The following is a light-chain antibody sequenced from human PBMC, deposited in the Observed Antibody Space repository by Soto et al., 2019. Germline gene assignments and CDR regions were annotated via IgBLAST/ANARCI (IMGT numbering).Light chain of an antibody. V-gene: IGKV1-5*01. J-gene: IGKJ1*01. CDR2: DAS. CDR1: ESVSKW. CDR3: QQYNSYSWT. Sequence: DIQMTQSPSFLSASVGDKVTITCRATESVSKWLAWYQEKPGNPPRPLIYDASTLESGVPSRFSGSGSGTEFTLTISSLQADYFAIYYRQQYNSYSWTVGQGTKVEMK.